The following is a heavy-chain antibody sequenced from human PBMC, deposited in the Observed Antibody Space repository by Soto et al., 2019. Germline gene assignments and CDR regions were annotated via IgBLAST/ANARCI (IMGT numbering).Heavy chain of an antibody. CDR1: GFTFSSYG. V-gene: IGHV3-30*18. D-gene: IGHD2-15*01. CDR2: ISYDGSNK. Sequence: QVQLVESGGGVVQPGRSLRLSCAASGFTFSSYGMHWVRQAPGKGLEWVAVISYDGSNKYYVDSVKGRFTISRDNSKNTLYLQMNSLRAEDTAVYYCAKDLSVVSSHYYYYYGMDVWGQGTTVTVSS. J-gene: IGHJ6*02. CDR3: AKDLSVVSSHYYYYYGMDV.